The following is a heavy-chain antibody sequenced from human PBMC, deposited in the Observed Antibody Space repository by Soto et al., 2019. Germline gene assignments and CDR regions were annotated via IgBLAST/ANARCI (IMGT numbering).Heavy chain of an antibody. CDR2: ISWNSGSI. CDR1: GFTFDDYA. CDR3: AKAHIVVVPAATPFDY. J-gene: IGHJ4*02. V-gene: IGHV3-9*01. Sequence: LRLSCAASGFTFDDYAMHWVRQAPGKGLEWVSGISWNSGSIGYADSVKGRFTISRDNAKSSLYLQMNSLRAEDTALYYCAKAHIVVVPAATPFDYWGQGTLVTVSS. D-gene: IGHD2-2*01.